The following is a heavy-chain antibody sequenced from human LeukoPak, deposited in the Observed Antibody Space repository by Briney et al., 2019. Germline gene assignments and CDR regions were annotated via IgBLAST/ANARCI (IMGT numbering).Heavy chain of an antibody. CDR3: ARPVKRVGATADYYFDY. D-gene: IGHD1-26*01. CDR2: IYPGDSDT. J-gene: IGHJ4*02. Sequence: GESLKISCKGSGYSFTSYWIGWVRQMPGKGLEWIGIIYPGDSDTRYSPSFQGQVTISADKSISTAYLQWSSLKASDTAMYYCARPVKRVGATADYYFDYWRRGTLVTVSS. CDR1: GYSFTSYW. V-gene: IGHV5-51*01.